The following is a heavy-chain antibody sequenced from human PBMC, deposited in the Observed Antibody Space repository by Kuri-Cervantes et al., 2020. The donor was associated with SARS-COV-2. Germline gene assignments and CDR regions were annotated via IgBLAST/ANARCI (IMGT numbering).Heavy chain of an antibody. CDR1: GYIFNIYY. V-gene: IGHV1-46*02. CDR3: AREIYSTSSQAFDI. CDR2: INPSGDST. J-gene: IGHJ3*02. D-gene: IGHD6-6*01. Sequence: ASVKVSCKASGYIFNIYYRHWVRQAPGQGLEWMGIINPSGDSTTYAQKFQGRVTMTRDSSTSTLYMELSSLTSDDTAVYYCAREIYSTSSQAFDIWGQGTMVTVSS.